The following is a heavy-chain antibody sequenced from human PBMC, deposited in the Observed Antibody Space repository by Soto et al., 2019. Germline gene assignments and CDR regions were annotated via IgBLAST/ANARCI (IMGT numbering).Heavy chain of an antibody. Sequence: ASVKVSCKASGYTFTSYYMHWVRQAPGQGLEWMGIINPSGGSTSYAQKFQGRFTMTRDTSTSTVYMELSSLRSEDTAVYYCARNGTLTGYSYGMDVWGQGTMVTVS. D-gene: IGHD1-1*01. J-gene: IGHJ6*02. CDR2: INPSGGST. CDR1: GYTFTSYY. CDR3: ARNGTLTGYSYGMDV. V-gene: IGHV1-46*01.